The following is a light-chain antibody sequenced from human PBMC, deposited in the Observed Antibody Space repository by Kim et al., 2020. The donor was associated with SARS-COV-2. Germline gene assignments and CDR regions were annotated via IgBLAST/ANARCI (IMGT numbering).Light chain of an antibody. CDR3: SSYTTSNTSGEV. J-gene: IGLJ2*01. CDR1: TSDIGNYNY. V-gene: IGLV2-14*03. CDR2: DVT. Sequence: QSVLTQPASVSGSPGQSITISCTGSTSDIGNYNYVSWYQQHPGKAPKLIIFDVTSRPSRISNRFSGSKSGNTASLTISGLQAEDEADYYCSSYTTSNTSGEVFGGGTQLTVL.